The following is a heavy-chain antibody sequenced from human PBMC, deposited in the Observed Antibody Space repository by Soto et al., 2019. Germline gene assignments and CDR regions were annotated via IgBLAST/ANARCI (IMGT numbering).Heavy chain of an antibody. CDR3: ARERGVLSEAFDI. J-gene: IGHJ3*02. Sequence: SQTVSLTCAISGDSVSSNSAAWNWLRQSPSRGLEWLGRTYYRSKWYNDYVVSVKSRITINPDTSKNQFSLQLNSVTPEDTAVYYCARERGVLSEAFDIWGQGTVVTVSS. D-gene: IGHD3-10*01. V-gene: IGHV6-1*01. CDR2: TYYRSKWYN. CDR1: GDSVSSNSAA.